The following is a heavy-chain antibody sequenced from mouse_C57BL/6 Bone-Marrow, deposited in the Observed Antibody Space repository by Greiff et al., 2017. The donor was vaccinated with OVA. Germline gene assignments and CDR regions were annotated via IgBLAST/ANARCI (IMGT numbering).Heavy chain of an antibody. J-gene: IGHJ4*01. V-gene: IGHV14-3*01. CDR3: ARYTTVVATDYAMDY. CDR2: IDPANGNT. CDR1: GFNIKNTY. Sequence: VQLQQSVAELVRPGASVKLSCTASGFNIKNTYMHWVKQRPEQGLEWIGRIDPANGNTKYAPKFQGKATITAATSSNTAYLQLSSLTSEDTAIYYCARYTTVVATDYAMDYWGQGTSVTVSS. D-gene: IGHD1-1*01.